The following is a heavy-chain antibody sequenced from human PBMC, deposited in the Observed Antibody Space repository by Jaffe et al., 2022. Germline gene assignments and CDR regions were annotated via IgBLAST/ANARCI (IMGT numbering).Heavy chain of an antibody. J-gene: IGHJ6*03. V-gene: IGHV3-9*01. Sequence: EVQLVESGGGLVQPGRSLRLSCAASGFTFDDYAMHWVRQAPGKGLEWVSGISWNSGSIGYADSVKGRFTISRDNAKNSLYLQMNSLRAEDTALYYCAKDSTLYCTSYMDVWGKGTTVTVSS. CDR2: ISWNSGSI. CDR3: AKDSTLYCTSYMDV. D-gene: IGHD2-8*01. CDR1: GFTFDDYA.